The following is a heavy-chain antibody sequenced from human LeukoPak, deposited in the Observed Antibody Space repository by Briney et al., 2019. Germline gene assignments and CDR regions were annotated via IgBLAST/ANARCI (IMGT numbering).Heavy chain of an antibody. CDR2: ISGSGGTT. D-gene: IGHD2/OR15-2a*01. J-gene: IGHJ4*02. V-gene: IGHV3-23*01. CDR3: AKENSFYDFDYFDY. Sequence: GGSLRLSCAASGFTFSSYAMSWVRQAPGKGLEWVSAISGSGGTTYFADSAKGRFTISRDNSKNTLYLQMNSLRAEDTAVYYCAKENSFYDFDYFDYWGQGTLVTVSS. CDR1: GFTFSSYA.